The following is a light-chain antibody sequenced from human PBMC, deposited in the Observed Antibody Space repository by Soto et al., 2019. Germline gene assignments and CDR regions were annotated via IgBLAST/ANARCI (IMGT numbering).Light chain of an antibody. CDR1: SSDVGGYNY. CDR3: SSYTNSDTPHVV. J-gene: IGLJ2*01. Sequence: QSALTQPASVSGSPGQSITISCTGTSSDVGGYNYVSWYQQHPGKAPKLMIYDVSNRPSGVSNRFSGSKSGNTASLTISGLQADDEADYYCSSYTNSDTPHVVFGGGTKLTVL. CDR2: DVS. V-gene: IGLV2-14*01.